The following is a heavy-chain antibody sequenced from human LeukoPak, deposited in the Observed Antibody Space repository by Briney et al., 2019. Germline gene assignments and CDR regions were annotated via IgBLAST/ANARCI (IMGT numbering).Heavy chain of an antibody. Sequence: SETLSLTCAVSGDSISSTNWGNWVRQPPGKGLEWIGEIDHRGNTNYNPSLKSRVTISVDRSKNQFSLQLTSVTAADTAVYYCARGYGPGYWGRGTLVTVSA. D-gene: IGHD4-17*01. CDR2: IDHRGNT. CDR3: ARGYGPGY. CDR1: GDSISSTNW. V-gene: IGHV4-4*02. J-gene: IGHJ4*02.